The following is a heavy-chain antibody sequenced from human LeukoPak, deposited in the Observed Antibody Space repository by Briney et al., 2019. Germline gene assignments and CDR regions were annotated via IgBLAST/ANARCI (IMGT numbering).Heavy chain of an antibody. CDR2: ISSSGSTI. Sequence: GGSLRLSCAASGFTFSDYHMSWIRQAPGKGLEWVSYISSSGSTIYYADSVKGRFTISRDNAKNSLYLQMNSLRAEDTAVYYCARDQNVCTNGVCYRYYYYGMDVWGQGTTVTVSS. J-gene: IGHJ6*02. CDR1: GFTFSDYH. V-gene: IGHV3-11*01. D-gene: IGHD2-8*01. CDR3: ARDQNVCTNGVCYRYYYYGMDV.